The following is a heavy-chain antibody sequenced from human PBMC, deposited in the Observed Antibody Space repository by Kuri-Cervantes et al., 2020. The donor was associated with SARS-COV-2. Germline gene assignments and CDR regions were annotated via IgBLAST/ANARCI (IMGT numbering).Heavy chain of an antibody. CDR2: ISYDGSNK. V-gene: IGHV3-30*03. J-gene: IGHJ4*02. CDR1: GFTFSSYG. Sequence: GESLKISCAASGFTFSSYGMHWVRQAPGKGLEWVAVISYDGSNKYYADSVKGRFTISRDNSKNTLYLQMNSLRAEDTAVYYCARGPGAFFGYWGQGTLVTVSS. D-gene: IGHD7-27*01. CDR3: ARGPGAFFGY.